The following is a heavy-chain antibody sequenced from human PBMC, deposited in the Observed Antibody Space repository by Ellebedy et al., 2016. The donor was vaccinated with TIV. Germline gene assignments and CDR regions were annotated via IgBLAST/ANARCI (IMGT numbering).Heavy chain of an antibody. J-gene: IGHJ4*02. Sequence: MPSETLSLTCTVSGGSISNYYWSWIRQSPGKGLEWIGYIYYSGSTNYNPSLKSRVTISVDTSKNQFSLKLSSVTAADTAVYYCARQGHSSGWYVGEYYFDYWGQGTLLTVSS. CDR1: GGSISNYY. CDR2: IYYSGST. CDR3: ARQGHSSGWYVGEYYFDY. V-gene: IGHV4-59*08. D-gene: IGHD6-19*01.